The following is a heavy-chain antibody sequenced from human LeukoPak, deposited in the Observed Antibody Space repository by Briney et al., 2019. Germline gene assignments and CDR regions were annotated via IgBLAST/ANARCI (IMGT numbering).Heavy chain of an antibody. Sequence: SQTLSLTCTVSGGSISHYYWSWIRQSPGKGLEWIGYIYYSGTTNYNPSLKSRVTISVDTSRNQFSLQLRSVAAADTAVYYCAREDPQTTVPEGMDVWGQGTTVIVSS. CDR2: IYYSGTT. J-gene: IGHJ6*02. V-gene: IGHV4-59*01. D-gene: IGHD4-17*01. CDR1: GGSISHYY. CDR3: AREDPQTTVPEGMDV.